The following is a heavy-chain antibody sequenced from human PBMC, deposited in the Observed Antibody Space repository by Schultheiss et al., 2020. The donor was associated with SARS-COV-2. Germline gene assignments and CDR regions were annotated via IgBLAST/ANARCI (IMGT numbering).Heavy chain of an antibody. D-gene: IGHD3-22*01. Sequence: GGSLRLSCKTSGYSVNTHWIAWVRQMPGKGLEWMGIIYPGDSDTRYSPSFQGQVTISADKSISTAYLQWSSLKASDTAMYYCARLRDSSGYYYGPYYFDYWGQGTLVTVSS. CDR1: GYSVNTHW. V-gene: IGHV5-51*01. CDR3: ARLRDSSGYYYGPYYFDY. J-gene: IGHJ4*02. CDR2: IYPGDSDT.